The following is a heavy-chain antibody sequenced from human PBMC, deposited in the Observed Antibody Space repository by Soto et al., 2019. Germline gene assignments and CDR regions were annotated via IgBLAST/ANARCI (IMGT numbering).Heavy chain of an antibody. CDR1: SDSMTSGGYY. V-gene: IGHV4-31*03. J-gene: IGHJ6*02. D-gene: IGHD6-6*01. CDR3: ARRGGSSSGYYYYAMDV. Sequence: SETLSLTCSVSSDSMTSGGYYWSWIRLQPGKGLEWIGYIYSNGDTYYNPSIKSRVTISGDTAKNQFSLNLWSVTAADTAVYYCARRGGSSSGYYYYAMDVWGQGTTVT. CDR2: IYSNGDT.